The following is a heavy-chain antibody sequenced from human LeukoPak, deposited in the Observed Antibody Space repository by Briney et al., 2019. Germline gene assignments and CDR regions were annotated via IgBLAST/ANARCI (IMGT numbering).Heavy chain of an antibody. CDR3: AREAYCGGPSCFAVSYMDV. D-gene: IGHD2-21*01. CDR1: GFTFTEYW. CDR2: IKQDGSEV. J-gene: IGHJ6*03. V-gene: IGHV3-7*01. Sequence: PGGSLRLSCAASGFTFTEYWMTWARQAPGQRLEWVANIKQDGSEVYYVDSVEGRFTISRDNTKNSVYLQMNSLGVEDTAVYYCAREAYCGGPSCFAVSYMDVWGKGTTVTVSS.